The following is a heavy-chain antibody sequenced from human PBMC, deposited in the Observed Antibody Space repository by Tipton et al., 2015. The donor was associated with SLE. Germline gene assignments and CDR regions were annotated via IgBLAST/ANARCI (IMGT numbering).Heavy chain of an antibody. Sequence: SLRLSCAASGFTFSSYAMSGARQAPGKGLEWVSAISGGGGSTYYADSVKGRFTISRDNSKNTLYLQMNSLRAEDTAVYYCAKSSGRQQLVPYYYYGMDVWGQGTTVTVSS. CDR3: AKSSGRQQLVPYYYYGMDV. V-gene: IGHV3-23*01. CDR2: ISGGGGST. CDR1: GFTFSSYA. D-gene: IGHD6-13*01. J-gene: IGHJ6*02.